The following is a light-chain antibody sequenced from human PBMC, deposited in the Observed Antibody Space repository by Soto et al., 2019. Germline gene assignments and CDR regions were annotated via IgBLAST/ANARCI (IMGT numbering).Light chain of an antibody. CDR1: QTINNY. V-gene: IGKV3-11*01. J-gene: IGKJ1*01. Sequence: EIVLSQSPATLSLSPGERATLSCRASQTINNYLAWYQQKPGQAPRLLIYDASNRATGIPARFRGSGSGTDFTLTISSLEPEDFALYYCQQRSNWPRTFGQGTKVEIK. CDR2: DAS. CDR3: QQRSNWPRT.